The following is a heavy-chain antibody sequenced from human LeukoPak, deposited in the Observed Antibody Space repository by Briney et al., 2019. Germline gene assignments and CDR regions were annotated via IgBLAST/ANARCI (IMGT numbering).Heavy chain of an antibody. J-gene: IGHJ4*02. D-gene: IGHD1-1*01. CDR1: GFTFSSYA. CDR2: ISYDGSNK. CDR3: AREYQGHWDY. Sequence: GGSLRLSCAASGFTFSSYAMLWVRQAPGKGLEWVAVISYDGSNKYYADSVKGRFTISRDNSKNTLYLQMNSLRAEDTAVYYCAREYQGHWDYWGQGTLVTVSS. V-gene: IGHV3-30*04.